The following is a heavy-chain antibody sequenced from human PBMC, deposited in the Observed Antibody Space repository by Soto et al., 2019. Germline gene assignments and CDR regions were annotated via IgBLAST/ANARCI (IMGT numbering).Heavy chain of an antibody. CDR2: INPKSGGT. D-gene: IGHD2-8*01. CDR1: GYSFTDYH. CDR3: ARGDSTDCSNGVCSFFYNHDMDV. V-gene: IGHV1-2*04. J-gene: IGHJ6*02. Sequence: AAVNVSCKASGYSFTDYHIHWVRQAPGQGLEWLGRINPKSGGTSTAQKFQGWVTMTTDTSISTASMELTRLTSDDTAIYYCARGDSTDCSNGVCSFFYNHDMDVWGQGTTVTVSS.